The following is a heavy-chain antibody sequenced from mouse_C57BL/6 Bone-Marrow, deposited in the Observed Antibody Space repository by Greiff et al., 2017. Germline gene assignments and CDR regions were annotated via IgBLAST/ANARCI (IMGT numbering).Heavy chain of an antibody. D-gene: IGHD1-1*01. CDR2: ISDGGSYT. J-gene: IGHJ2*01. CDR3: ARGLLLRRDFDY. Sequence: EVKLVESGGGLVKPGGSLKLSCAASGFTFSSYAMSWVRQTPEKRLEWVATISDGGSYTYYPDNVKGRFTISRDNAKNNLYLQMGHLKSEDTAMYYCARGLLLRRDFDYWGQGTTLTVSS. CDR1: GFTFSSYA. V-gene: IGHV5-4*03.